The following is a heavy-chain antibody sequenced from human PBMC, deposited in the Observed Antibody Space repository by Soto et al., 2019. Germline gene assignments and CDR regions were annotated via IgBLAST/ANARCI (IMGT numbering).Heavy chain of an antibody. V-gene: IGHV4-4*02. J-gene: IGHJ3*02. Sequence: PSETLSLTCAVSGGSISSSNWWSWVRQPPGKGLEWIGEIYHSGSTNYNPSLKSRVTISVDKSKNQFPLKLSTVTGVVTAVCYCASGGGTMIRGAGDAFDIWGQGTMVTVSS. CDR2: IYHSGST. CDR1: GGSISSSNW. D-gene: IGHD3-22*01. CDR3: ASGGGTMIRGAGDAFDI.